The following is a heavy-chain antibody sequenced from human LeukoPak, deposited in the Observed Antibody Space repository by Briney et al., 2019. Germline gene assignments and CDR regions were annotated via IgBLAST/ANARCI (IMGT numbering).Heavy chain of an antibody. CDR1: GFTLSSYW. D-gene: IGHD3-10*01. CDR3: ARDWVAGVPFDAFDI. CDR2: IKEDGSEK. Sequence: GGPLRLPCAASGFTLSSYWMSWVGQAQGKGLEGVANIKEDGSEKYYVDSVKGRFTISRDNAKNSLYLHMNSLTAEDTAMYYCARDWVAGVPFDAFDIWGQGTMVSVSS. V-gene: IGHV3-7*03. J-gene: IGHJ3*02.